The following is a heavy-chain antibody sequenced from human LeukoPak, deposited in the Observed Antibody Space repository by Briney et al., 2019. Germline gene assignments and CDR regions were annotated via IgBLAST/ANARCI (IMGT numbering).Heavy chain of an antibody. CDR2: IYSGGST. Sequence: GGSLRLSCAASGFTVSSNYMSWVRQAPGKGLEWVSVIYSGGSTYYADSVKGRFTISRDNSKNTLYLQMNSLRAEDTAVYYCARIFYGSSSGPYDYWGQGILVTVSS. CDR3: ARIFYGSSSGPYDY. V-gene: IGHV3-66*01. D-gene: IGHD3-10*01. J-gene: IGHJ4*02. CDR1: GFTVSSNY.